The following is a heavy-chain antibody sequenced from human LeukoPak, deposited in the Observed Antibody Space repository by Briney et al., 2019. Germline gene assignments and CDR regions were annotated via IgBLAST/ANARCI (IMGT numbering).Heavy chain of an antibody. CDR3: ARVTVGALDY. Sequence: SETLSLTCAVYGGSFSGYYWSWIRQPPGKGLQWIGEINHSGSTNYNPSLKSRVTISVDTSKNQFSLKLSSVTAADTAVYYCARVTVGALDYWGQGTLVTVSS. J-gene: IGHJ4*02. CDR2: INHSGST. D-gene: IGHD1-26*01. V-gene: IGHV4-34*01. CDR1: GGSFSGYY.